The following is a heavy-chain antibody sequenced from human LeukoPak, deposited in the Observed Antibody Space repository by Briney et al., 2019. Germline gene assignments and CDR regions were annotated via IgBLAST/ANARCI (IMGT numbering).Heavy chain of an antibody. D-gene: IGHD6-13*01. V-gene: IGHV3-7*01. CDR1: GFTFSTYW. J-gene: IGHJ4*02. Sequence: PGGPLRLSCVDSGFTFSTYWMSWVRQAPGKGLEWVANIKQDGSEKNYVDSVKGRFTISRDNAKNSLYLQMNSLRAEDTAIYYCARDQGYSNRWGQGTLVTVSS. CDR2: IKQDGSEK. CDR3: ARDQGYSNR.